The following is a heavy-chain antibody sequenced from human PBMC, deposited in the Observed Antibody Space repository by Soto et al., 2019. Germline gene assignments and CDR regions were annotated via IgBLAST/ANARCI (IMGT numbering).Heavy chain of an antibody. V-gene: IGHV4-39*01. D-gene: IGHD5-12*01. J-gene: IGHJ4*02. CDR2: IYYSGST. CDR1: GGSISSSSYY. CDR3: ARHLLGGGGYGLLYYFDY. Sequence: SETLSLTCTVSGGSISSSSYYWGWIRQPPGKGLEWIGSIYYSGSTYYNPSLKSRVTISVDTSKNQFSLKLSSVTATDTAVYNCARHLLGGGGYGLLYYFDYWGQGTLVTVSS.